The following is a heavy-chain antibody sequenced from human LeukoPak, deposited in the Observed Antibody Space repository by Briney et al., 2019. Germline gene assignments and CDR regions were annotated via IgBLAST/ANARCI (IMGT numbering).Heavy chain of an antibody. J-gene: IGHJ6*03. CDR2: LYTSGST. V-gene: IGHV4-4*07. Sequence: SETLSLTCTVSGGSLSSYYWSWIRQPAGRGLEWIGRLYTSGSTNYNPSLKSRVTMSVDTSKNQFPLKLSSVTAADTAVYYCARVKESSSGWYHYYYMDVWGKGTTVTISS. CDR3: ARVKESSSGWYHYYYMDV. D-gene: IGHD6-19*01. CDR1: GGSLSSYY.